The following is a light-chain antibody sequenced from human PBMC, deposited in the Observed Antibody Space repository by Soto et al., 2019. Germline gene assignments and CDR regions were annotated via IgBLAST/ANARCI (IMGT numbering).Light chain of an antibody. CDR2: GPS. J-gene: IGKJ1*01. Sequence: EIVMTQSPATLSVSPGERASLSCRASQSVSSNLAWYQQKPGQAPRLLIYGPSTRATGIPARFSGSGSGTEFTLTISSLQSEDFALYYCQQYNSWPPWTFGQGTKVEIK. CDR3: QQYNSWPPWT. CDR1: QSVSSN. V-gene: IGKV3-15*01.